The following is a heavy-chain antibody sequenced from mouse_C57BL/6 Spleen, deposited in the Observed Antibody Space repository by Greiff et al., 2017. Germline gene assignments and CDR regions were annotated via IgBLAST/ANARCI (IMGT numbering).Heavy chain of an antibody. CDR2: INPGSGGT. D-gene: IGHD1-1*01. Sequence: QVQLKESGAELVRPGTSVKVSCKASGYAFTNYLLEWVKQRPGQGLEWIGVINPGSGGTNYSEKFKGKATLTADKSSSTADMQLSSRTSEDSAGYCWARSGYYGRGFAYWGQGTLVTVSA. V-gene: IGHV1-54*01. CDR1: GYAFTNYL. CDR3: ARSGYYGRGFAY. J-gene: IGHJ3*01.